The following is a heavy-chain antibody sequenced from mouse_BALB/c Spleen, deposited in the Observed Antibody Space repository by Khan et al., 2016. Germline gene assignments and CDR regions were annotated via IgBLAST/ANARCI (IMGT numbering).Heavy chain of an antibody. Sequence: EVELVESGGGLVKPGGSLKLSCAASGFSFSGYAMSWVRQTPEKRLEWVATISSGGTYTYYPDSVKGRFTISSDNARNTLSLQMSSLRSDDTAMYYCARQEGYGYYFDYWGQGTTLTVSS. CDR3: ARQEGYGYYFDY. V-gene: IGHV5-9-3*01. CDR1: GFSFSGYA. D-gene: IGHD2-2*01. CDR2: ISSGGTYT. J-gene: IGHJ2*01.